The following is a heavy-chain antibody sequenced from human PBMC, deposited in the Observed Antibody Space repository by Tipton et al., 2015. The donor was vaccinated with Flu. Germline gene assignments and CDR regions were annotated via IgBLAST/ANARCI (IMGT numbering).Heavy chain of an antibody. V-gene: IGHV3-33*01. CDR2: IWYDGSNK. CDR1: GFTFSSYG. CDR3: AREFRDGYNSIILDY. J-gene: IGHJ4*02. Sequence: TASGFTFSSYGMHWVRQAPGKGLEWVAVIWYDGSNKYYADSVKGRFTISRDNSKNTLYLQMNSLRAEDTAVYYCAREFRDGYNSIILDYWGQGTLVTVSS. D-gene: IGHD5-24*01.